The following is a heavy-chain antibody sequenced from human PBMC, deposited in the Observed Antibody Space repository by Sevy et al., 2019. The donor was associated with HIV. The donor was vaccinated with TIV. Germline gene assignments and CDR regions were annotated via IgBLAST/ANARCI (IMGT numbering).Heavy chain of an antibody. D-gene: IGHD3-22*01. V-gene: IGHV3-64D*06. Sequence: GGSLRLSCSASGFTFSSYAMHWVRQAPGKGLEYVSPISSNGGSTYYADSVKGRFTISRDNSKNTLYLQMSSLRAEDTAVYYCVKGYYYDSSGYNLWTFDIWGQGTMVTVSS. CDR1: GFTFSSYA. CDR3: VKGYYYDSSGYNLWTFDI. J-gene: IGHJ3*02. CDR2: ISSNGGST.